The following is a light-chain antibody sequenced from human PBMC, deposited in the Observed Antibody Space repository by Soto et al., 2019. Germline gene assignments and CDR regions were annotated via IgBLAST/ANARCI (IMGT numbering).Light chain of an antibody. Sequence: DIVMTQSPDSLAVSLGERATINCKSSQSVLYSSNNKNYLAWYQQKPGQPPKLLIYWASTRESGVPDRFSGSGAETDFTLTISSLQAEDVAVYYCQQYYGTPFTCGPVTKVDIK. V-gene: IGKV4-1*01. CDR3: QQYYGTPFT. CDR1: QSVLYSSNNKNY. J-gene: IGKJ3*01. CDR2: WAS.